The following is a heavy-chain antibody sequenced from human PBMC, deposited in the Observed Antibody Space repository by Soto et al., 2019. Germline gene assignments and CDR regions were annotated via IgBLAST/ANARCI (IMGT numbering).Heavy chain of an antibody. V-gene: IGHV4-34*01. CDR3: ARGDLMTHDY. CDR1: GGSLSGYY. J-gene: IGHJ4*02. Sequence: SETLSLTCAVYGGSLSGYYWSWIRQPPGKGLEWIGEVNDSGSTNYSPSHKSRVTISVDTSKNQFSLKLSSVTAADTAVYYCARGDLMTHDYWGQGTLVTVSS. CDR2: VNDSGST.